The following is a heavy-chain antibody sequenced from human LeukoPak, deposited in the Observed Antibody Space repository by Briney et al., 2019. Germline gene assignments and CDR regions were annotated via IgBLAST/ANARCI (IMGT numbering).Heavy chain of an antibody. Sequence: ASVTVSCTASGYTFTSYYMHWVRQAPGQGLEWMGLINPSGGSTSYAQKFQGRVTMTRDMSTSTVYMELSSLTSEDTAFYYCARDVDTAMVRILPINHFGMDVWGQGTTVTVSS. CDR1: GYTFTSYY. CDR3: ARDVDTAMVRILPINHFGMDV. D-gene: IGHD5-18*01. CDR2: INPSGGST. J-gene: IGHJ6*02. V-gene: IGHV1-46*01.